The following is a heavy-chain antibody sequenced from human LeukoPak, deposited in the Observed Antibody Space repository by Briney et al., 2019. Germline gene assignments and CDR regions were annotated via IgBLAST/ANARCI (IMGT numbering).Heavy chain of an antibody. Sequence: ASVKVSCKASGYTFTSYGISWVRQAPGQGLEWMGWISAYNGNTNYAQKLQGRVTMTTDTSTSTAYMELRSLRSDDTAVYYCATGGVYCSGGSCYEARIDYWGQGTLVTVSS. CDR3: ATGGVYCSGGSCYEARIDY. J-gene: IGHJ4*02. CDR2: ISAYNGNT. V-gene: IGHV1-18*01. CDR1: GYTFTSYG. D-gene: IGHD2-15*01.